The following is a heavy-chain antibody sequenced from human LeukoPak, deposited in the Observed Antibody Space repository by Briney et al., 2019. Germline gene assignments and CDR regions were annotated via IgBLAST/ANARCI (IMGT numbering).Heavy chain of an antibody. CDR2: INQDGTNQ. Sequence: GGSLRLSCVASGFPFSGHWMDWVRQAPGKGMEWVANINQDGTNQYYAASVRGRFSISRDNAKNSLYPQMNSLRAEDTGVYYCSRSLDYLGQGALVTVSS. V-gene: IGHV3-7*01. J-gene: IGHJ4*02. CDR3: SRSLDY. CDR1: GFPFSGHW.